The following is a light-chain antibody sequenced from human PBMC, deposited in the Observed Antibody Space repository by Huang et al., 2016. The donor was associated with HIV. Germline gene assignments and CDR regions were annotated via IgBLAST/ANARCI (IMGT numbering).Light chain of an antibody. J-gene: IGKJ2*01. CDR3: QQYGSSPYT. V-gene: IGKV3-20*01. CDR1: QSVSSSY. CDR2: GAS. Sequence: EIVLTQSPGTLSLSPGERATLSCRASQSVSSSYLAWYQQKPGQAPRLLIYGASSRATGIPDRFSGSGSGTEFTLTISRQEPEDFAVYYCQQYGSSPYTFGQGTKLEIK.